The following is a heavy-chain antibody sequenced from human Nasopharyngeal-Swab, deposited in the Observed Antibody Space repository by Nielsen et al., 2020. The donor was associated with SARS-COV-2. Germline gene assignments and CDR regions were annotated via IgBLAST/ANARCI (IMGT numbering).Heavy chain of an antibody. CDR1: GFTFDDYA. CDR3: AKARRTDTYGYECFDS. D-gene: IGHD5-18*01. Sequence: GGSLRLSCAASGFTFDDYAMYWVRQPPGKGLEWVSGITWNSGNKGYAESVQGRFTISRDNAKNSLYLQMNSPRAEDTALYYCAKARRTDTYGYECFDSWGQGTLVTVSS. V-gene: IGHV3-9*01. CDR2: ITWNSGNK. J-gene: IGHJ4*02.